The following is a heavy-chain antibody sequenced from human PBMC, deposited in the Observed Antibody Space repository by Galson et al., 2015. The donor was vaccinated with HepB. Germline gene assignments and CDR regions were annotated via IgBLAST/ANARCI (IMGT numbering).Heavy chain of an antibody. CDR3: ARGYGDYEIYYFDY. CDR1: GGTFSSYT. D-gene: IGHD4-17*01. CDR2: IIPILDRA. V-gene: IGHV1-69*02. Sequence: SVKVSCKASGGTFSSYTINWVRQAPGQGLEWMGRIIPILDRANHAQKFQGRVTITADKSTSTAYMELSSLRSEDTAVYYCARGYGDYEIYYFDYWGQGTLVTVSS. J-gene: IGHJ4*02.